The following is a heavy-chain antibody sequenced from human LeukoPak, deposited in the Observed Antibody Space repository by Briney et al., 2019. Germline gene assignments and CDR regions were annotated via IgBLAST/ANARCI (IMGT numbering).Heavy chain of an antibody. CDR2: IYYSGST. D-gene: IGHD3-10*01. CDR3: ARGRTYYYGSGSPNGFDY. J-gene: IGHJ4*02. CDR1: GGSISSGGYY. V-gene: IGHV4-31*02. Sequence: QASQTLSLTCTVSGGSISSGGYYWSWIRQHPGKGLEWIGYIYYSGSTYYNPSLKSRVTISVDTSKNRFSLKLSSVTAADTAVYYCARGRTYYYGSGSPNGFDYWGQGTLVTVSS.